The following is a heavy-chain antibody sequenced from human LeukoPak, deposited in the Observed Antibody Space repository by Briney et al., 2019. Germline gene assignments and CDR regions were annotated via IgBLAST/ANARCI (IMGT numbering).Heavy chain of an antibody. D-gene: IGHD6-19*01. CDR3: AKLAGISGWYVYYFDY. Sequence: GGSLRLSCAASGFTFGTHAMTWVRQAPGKGLEWVSGMSGSGDTTYYADSVKGRFTISRDNSKNTLFLQMNSLRAEDTAVYYCAKLAGISGWYVYYFDYWGQGTLVTVS. V-gene: IGHV3-23*01. CDR2: MSGSGDTT. J-gene: IGHJ4*02. CDR1: GFTFGTHA.